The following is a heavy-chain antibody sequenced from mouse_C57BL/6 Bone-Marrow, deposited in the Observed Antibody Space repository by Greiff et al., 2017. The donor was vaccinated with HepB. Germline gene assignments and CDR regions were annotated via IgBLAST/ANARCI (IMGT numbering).Heavy chain of an antibody. CDR2: IDPSDSYN. CDR1: GYTFTSYW. CDR3: ANAYYYGSSFNY. Sequence: QVQLQQPGAELVKPGASVKLSCKASGYTFTSYWMQWVKQRPGQGLEWIGEIDPSDSYNNYNQKFQGKATMTVDTSSNTAYMQISSLTSEDAAVYYCANAYYYGSSFNYWGQGTTLTVSS. D-gene: IGHD1-1*01. J-gene: IGHJ2*01. V-gene: IGHV1-50*01.